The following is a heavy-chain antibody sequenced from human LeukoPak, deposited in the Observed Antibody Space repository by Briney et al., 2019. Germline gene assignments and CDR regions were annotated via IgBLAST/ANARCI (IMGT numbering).Heavy chain of an antibody. Sequence: PSETLSLTCTVSGGSISSSSYYWGWIRQPPGKGLEWIGSIYYSGSTYYNPSLKSRVTISVDTSKNQFSLKLSSVTAADTAVYYCARCRGNTLIGAYYYHMDVWGKGTTVTVSS. CDR2: IYYSGST. CDR3: ARCRGNTLIGAYYYHMDV. D-gene: IGHD3-10*02. J-gene: IGHJ6*03. CDR1: GGSISSSSYY. V-gene: IGHV4-39*07.